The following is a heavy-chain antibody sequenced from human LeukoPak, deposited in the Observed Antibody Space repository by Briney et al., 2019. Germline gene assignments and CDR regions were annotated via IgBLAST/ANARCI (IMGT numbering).Heavy chain of an antibody. CDR1: GGSISSYY. V-gene: IGHV4-59*01. D-gene: IGHD2-21*01. Sequence: SETLSLTCTVSGGSISSYYWSWIRQPPGKGLEWIGYIYYSGSTNYNPSLKSRVTISVDTSKNQFSLKLSSVTAADTAVYYCARGCGGDCYSPILYYYYYCMDVWGKGTTVTVSS. CDR3: ARGCGGDCYSPILYYYYYCMDV. CDR2: IYYSGST. J-gene: IGHJ6*03.